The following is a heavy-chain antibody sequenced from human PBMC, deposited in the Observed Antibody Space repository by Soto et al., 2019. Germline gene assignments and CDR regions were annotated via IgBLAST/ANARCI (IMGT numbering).Heavy chain of an antibody. V-gene: IGHV1-18*04. J-gene: IGHJ6*02. CDR1: GYTFTSYG. Sequence: QVQLVQSGAEVKKPGASVKVSCKASGYTFTSYGISWVRQAPGQGIEWMGWSSAYNGNTTYAQKLQGRVTMTTDTSTSTAYMELRSLSSDDTAVYYCARDLGYCSSTSCYLGGNYYYYGMAVWGQGTTVTVSS. CDR2: SSAYNGNT. D-gene: IGHD2-2*01. CDR3: ARDLGYCSSTSCYLGGNYYYYGMAV.